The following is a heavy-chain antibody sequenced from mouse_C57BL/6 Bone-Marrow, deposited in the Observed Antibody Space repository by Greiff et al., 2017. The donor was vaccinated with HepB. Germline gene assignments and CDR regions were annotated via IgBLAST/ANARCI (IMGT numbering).Heavy chain of an antibody. CDR3: SYYYGTWFAY. D-gene: IGHD1-1*01. CDR1: GYTFTDYY. V-gene: IGHV1-76*01. CDR2: IYPGSGNT. J-gene: IGHJ3*01. Sequence: QVQLKESGAELVRPGASVKLSCKASGYTFTDYYINWVKQRPGQGLEWIARIYPGSGNTYYNEKFKGKATLTAEKSSSTAYMQLSSLTSEDSAVYFCSYYYGTWFAYWGQGTLVTVSA.